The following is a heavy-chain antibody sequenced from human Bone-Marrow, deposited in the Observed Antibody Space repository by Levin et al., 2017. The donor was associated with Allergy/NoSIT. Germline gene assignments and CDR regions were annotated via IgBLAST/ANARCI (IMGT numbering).Heavy chain of an antibody. V-gene: IGHV4-34*01. Sequence: NPSETLSLTCDIYGATFSGYYWSWVRQPPGKGLEWIGEVNLSGSTNYNPSLKSRVTISVDPSKNQFSLTLDSVTAADTAVYYCARGRGSYDFWSSYRSPFDPWGQGTLVTVSS. D-gene: IGHD3-3*01. CDR2: VNLSGST. J-gene: IGHJ5*02. CDR1: GATFSGYY. CDR3: ARGRGSYDFWSSYRSPFDP.